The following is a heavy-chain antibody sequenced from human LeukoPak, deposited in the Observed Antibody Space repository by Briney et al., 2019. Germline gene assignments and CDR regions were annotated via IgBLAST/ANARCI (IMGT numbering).Heavy chain of an antibody. J-gene: IGHJ4*02. V-gene: IGHV1-69*04. D-gene: IGHD2-15*01. CDR1: GDTFITYT. CDR3: ARDHCSPGTCLGGH. Sequence: ASVKVSCKASGDTFITYTFSWVRQAPGQGLEWMGRIIPSLDISYYAQKFQGRVTLSADKATTTTYMELTSLRSEDTAIYYCARDHCSPGTCLGGHWGQGTLVTVSS. CDR2: IIPSLDIS.